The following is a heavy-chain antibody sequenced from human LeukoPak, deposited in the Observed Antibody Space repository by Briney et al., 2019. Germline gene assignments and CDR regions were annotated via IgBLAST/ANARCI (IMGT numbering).Heavy chain of an antibody. J-gene: IGHJ4*02. CDR1: GFTFSNYA. D-gene: IGHD3-10*01. CDR2: ISGSGDAT. Sequence: GGSLRLSCAASGFTFSNYAMSWVRQAPGKGLEWVSTISGSGDATYYADSVKGRFTISRDNSKSTLYLQMNSLRAEDTALYYCARAYYYDSGSYYGHFDYWGRGTLVTVSS. CDR3: ARAYYYDSGSYYGHFDY. V-gene: IGHV3-23*01.